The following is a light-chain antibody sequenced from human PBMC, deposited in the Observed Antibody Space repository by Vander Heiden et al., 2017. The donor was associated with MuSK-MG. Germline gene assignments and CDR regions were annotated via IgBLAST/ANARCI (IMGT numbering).Light chain of an antibody. CDR3: QHYNSYPYI. Sequence: DIQMTQSPSTLSASVGDRVTITCRASQSINSWLAWYQQKPGKAPKLLIYKASSLESGVPSRFSDSGSGTEFTLTISSLQADDFATYYCQHYNSYPYIFGQWTKLEI. J-gene: IGKJ2*01. CDR2: KAS. V-gene: IGKV1-5*03. CDR1: QSINSW.